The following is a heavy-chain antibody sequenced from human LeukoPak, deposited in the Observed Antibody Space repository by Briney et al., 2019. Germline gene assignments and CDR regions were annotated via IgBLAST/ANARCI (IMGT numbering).Heavy chain of an antibody. V-gene: IGHV4-59*08. CDR3: ARAYGDCQLDY. Sequence: PSEALSLTCTVSGGSISSYYWGWIRQPPGKGLEWIGYVYYSGSTNYNPSLKSRVTISVDTSKNQFSLKLTSVTAADTAVYYCARAYGDCQLDYWGQGTLVTVSS. J-gene: IGHJ4*02. CDR2: VYYSGST. D-gene: IGHD4-17*01. CDR1: GGSISSYY.